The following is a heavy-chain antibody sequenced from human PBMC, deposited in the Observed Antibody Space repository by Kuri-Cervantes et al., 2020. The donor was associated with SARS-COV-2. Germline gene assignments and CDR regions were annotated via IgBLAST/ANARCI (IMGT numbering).Heavy chain of an antibody. CDR2: IVVGSGNT. V-gene: IGHV1-58*02. CDR1: GSTFSGSA. Sequence: SVKVSCKASGSTFSGSAIQWVRQARGQRLEWIGWIVVGSGNTDYAREFQERVTITRDMSTTTVYMELSGLRSDDTAMYYCAPFYYRSINNWSDPWGQGTLVTVSS. D-gene: IGHD3-10*01. J-gene: IGHJ5*02. CDR3: APFYYRSINNWSDP.